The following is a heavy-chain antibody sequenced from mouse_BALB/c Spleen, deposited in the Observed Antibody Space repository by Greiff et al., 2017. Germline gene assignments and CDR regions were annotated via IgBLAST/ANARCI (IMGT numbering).Heavy chain of an antibody. V-gene: IGHV1-15*01. CDR2: IDPETGGT. J-gene: IGHJ4*01. D-gene: IGHD4-1*01. Sequence: QVQLQQSGAELVRPGASVTLSCKASGYTFTDYEMHWVKQTPVHGLEWIGAIDPETGGTAYNQKFKSKATLTADKSSSTAYMELRSLTSEDSAVYYCTRVGTDAMDYWGQGTSVTVSS. CDR1: GYTFTDYE. CDR3: TRVGTDAMDY.